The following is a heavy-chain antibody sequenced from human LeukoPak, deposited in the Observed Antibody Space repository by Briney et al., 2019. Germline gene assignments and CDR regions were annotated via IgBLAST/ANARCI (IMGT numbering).Heavy chain of an antibody. CDR3: ARPQHYYDFWSGYPPPTEN. Sequence: ASVKVSCKASGYTFTSYDINWVRQATGQGLEWMGRMNPNSGNTGYAQKFQGRVTMTRNTSISTAYMELSSLRSEDTAVYYCARPQHYYDFWSGYPPPTENWGQGTLVTVSS. V-gene: IGHV1-8*01. D-gene: IGHD3-3*01. CDR2: MNPNSGNT. J-gene: IGHJ4*02. CDR1: GYTFTSYD.